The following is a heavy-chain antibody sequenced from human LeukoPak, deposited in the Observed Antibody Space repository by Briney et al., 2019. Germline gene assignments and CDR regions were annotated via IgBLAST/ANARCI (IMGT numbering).Heavy chain of an antibody. CDR1: GFTFSSYG. D-gene: IGHD3-3*01. CDR2: IWYYGSNK. J-gene: IGHJ4*02. CDR3: ARGAHYDFWSGSV. V-gene: IGHV3-33*01. Sequence: GRSLRLSCAASGFTFSSYGMHWVRQAPGKGLEWVAVIWYYGSNKYYADSVKGRFTISRDNSKNTLYLQMNSLRAEDTAVYYCARGAHYDFWSGSVWGQGTLVTVSS.